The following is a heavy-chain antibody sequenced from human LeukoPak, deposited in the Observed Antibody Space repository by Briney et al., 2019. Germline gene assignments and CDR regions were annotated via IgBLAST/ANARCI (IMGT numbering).Heavy chain of an antibody. CDR1: GFTFNNHG. CDR3: AKVIGNVDY. V-gene: IGHV3-30*02. Sequence: PGGSLRLSCAASGFTFNNHGMHWVRQAPGKGLEWVTFIRYDGSNKYYADSVKGRFTISRDNSKNTLFLQMNSLRAEDTALYYCAKVIGNVDYWGQGTLVTVSS. J-gene: IGHJ4*02. D-gene: IGHD1-1*01. CDR2: IRYDGSNK.